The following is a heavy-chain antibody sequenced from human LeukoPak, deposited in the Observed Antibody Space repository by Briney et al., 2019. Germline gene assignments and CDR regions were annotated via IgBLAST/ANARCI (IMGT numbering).Heavy chain of an antibody. CDR3: ARDEGYYDSSGYYWYFDL. V-gene: IGHV4-59*01. Sequence: PSETLSLTCTVSGGSISDFYWSWIRQPPGKGLEWIGYIYYTGITNYNPSLKSRLTISVDTSKNQFSLNLNSVTAADTAVYYCARDEGYYDSSGYYWYFDLWGRGTLVTVSS. CDR1: GGSISDFY. CDR2: IYYTGIT. J-gene: IGHJ2*01. D-gene: IGHD3-22*01.